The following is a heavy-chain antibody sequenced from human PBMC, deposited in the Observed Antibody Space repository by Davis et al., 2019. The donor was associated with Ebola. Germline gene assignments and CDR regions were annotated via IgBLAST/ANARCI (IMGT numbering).Heavy chain of an antibody. J-gene: IGHJ4*02. V-gene: IGHV3-53*01. CDR3: ARRGEASPASGKYYFDY. Sequence: GESLKISCAASGFTVSNTYITWVRQTPGKGLECVSVIYSGGTTYYVDSVKGRFTISRDNSKSTLYLQMNSLRAEDTAVYYCARRGEASPASGKYYFDYWGQGTLVTVSS. CDR1: GFTVSNTY. D-gene: IGHD3-10*01. CDR2: IYSGGTT.